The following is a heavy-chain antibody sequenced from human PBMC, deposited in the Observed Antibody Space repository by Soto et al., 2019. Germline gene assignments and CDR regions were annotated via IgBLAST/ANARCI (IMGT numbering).Heavy chain of an antibody. Sequence: PGGSLRLSCTASGFTFGDYAMSWFRQAPGKGLEWVGFIRSKAYGGTTEYAASVKGRFTISRDDSKSIAYLQMNSLKTEDTAVYYCTRGDYIWGISPRSGTFDIWGQGTMVTVSS. CDR2: IRSKAYGGTT. J-gene: IGHJ3*02. CDR1: GFTFGDYA. V-gene: IGHV3-49*03. CDR3: TRGDYIWGISPRSGTFDI. D-gene: IGHD3-16*01.